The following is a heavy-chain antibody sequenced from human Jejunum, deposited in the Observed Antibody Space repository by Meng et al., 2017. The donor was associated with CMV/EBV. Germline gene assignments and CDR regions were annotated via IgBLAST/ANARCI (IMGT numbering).Heavy chain of an antibody. CDR3: ARQGSLYGERPFDY. D-gene: IGHD1-1*01. V-gene: IGHV4-39*07. Sequence: SGGSISSSSHYWGWVRQPPGKGLEWIGSFYYSGINYYNPSLKSRVTISIHTSKNQFSLRLTSVTAADTATYYCARQGSLYGERPFDYWGQGTLVTVSS. CDR2: FYYSGIN. J-gene: IGHJ4*02. CDR1: GGSISSSSHY.